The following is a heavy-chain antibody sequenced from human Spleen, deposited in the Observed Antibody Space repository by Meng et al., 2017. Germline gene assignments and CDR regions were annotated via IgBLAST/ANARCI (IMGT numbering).Heavy chain of an antibody. Sequence: ASVKVSCKASGYTFTGFYIHWVRQAPGQGLEWMGRINPYSGGTNYAQKFQGRVTMTRDTSISTAYMELSRLRSDDTAVYYCATVVQWLVRSFDYWGQGTLVTVSS. CDR1: GYTFTGFY. V-gene: IGHV1-2*06. D-gene: IGHD6-19*01. CDR2: INPYSGGT. CDR3: ATVVQWLVRSFDY. J-gene: IGHJ4*02.